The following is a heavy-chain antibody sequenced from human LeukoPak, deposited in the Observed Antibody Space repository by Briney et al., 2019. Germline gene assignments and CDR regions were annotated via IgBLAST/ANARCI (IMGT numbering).Heavy chain of an antibody. V-gene: IGHV4-34*01. CDR2: INHSGST. J-gene: IGHJ6*03. Sequence: SETLSLTCAVYGGSFSGYYWSWIRQPPGKGLEWIGEINHSGSTNYNPSLKSRVTISVDTSKNQFSLKLSSVTAADTAVYYCASPLWFGVFRYYYYYMDVWGKGTTVTISS. CDR3: ASPLWFGVFRYYYYYMDV. D-gene: IGHD3-10*01. CDR1: GGSFSGYY.